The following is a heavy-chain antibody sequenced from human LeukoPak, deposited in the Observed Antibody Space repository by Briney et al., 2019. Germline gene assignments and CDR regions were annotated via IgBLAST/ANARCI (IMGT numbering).Heavy chain of an antibody. CDR2: IYYSGST. Sequence: SETLSLTCTVSGDSISSYYWTWIRQPPGKGLEWIGYIYYSGSTNYNPSLKSRVTISVDTSKNQFSLKLNSVTAADTAVYYCARENNYFDYWGQGTLVTVSS. CDR1: GDSISSYY. J-gene: IGHJ4*02. V-gene: IGHV4-59*01. CDR3: ARENNYFDY.